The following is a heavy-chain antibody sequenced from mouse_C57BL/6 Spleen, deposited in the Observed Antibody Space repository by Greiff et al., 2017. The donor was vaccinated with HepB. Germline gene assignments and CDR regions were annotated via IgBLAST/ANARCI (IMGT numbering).Heavy chain of an antibody. Sequence: EVQWVESGGGLVQPGGSMKLSCVASGFTFSNYWMNWVRQSPEKGLEWVAQIRLKSDNYATHYAESVKGRFTISRDDSKSSVYLQMNNLRAEDTGNYYCTHYEGSSDDWGQGTTLTVSS. CDR2: IRLKSDNYAT. V-gene: IGHV6-3*01. CDR3: THYEGSSDD. D-gene: IGHD2-3*01. J-gene: IGHJ2*01. CDR1: GFTFSNYW.